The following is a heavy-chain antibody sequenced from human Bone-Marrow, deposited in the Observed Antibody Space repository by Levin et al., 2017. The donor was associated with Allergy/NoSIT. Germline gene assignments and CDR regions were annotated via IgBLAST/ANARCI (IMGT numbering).Heavy chain of an antibody. J-gene: IGHJ4*02. D-gene: IGHD3-22*01. CDR3: SDSSGYGEHSY. CDR1: GFTFSSYA. V-gene: IGHV3-23*01. CDR2: ISGSGGST. Sequence: GESLKISCAASGFTFSSYAMSWVRQAPGKGLEWVSAISGSGGSTYYADSVKGRFTISRDNSKNTLYLQMNSLRAEDTAVYYCSDSSGYGEHSYWGQGTLVTVSS.